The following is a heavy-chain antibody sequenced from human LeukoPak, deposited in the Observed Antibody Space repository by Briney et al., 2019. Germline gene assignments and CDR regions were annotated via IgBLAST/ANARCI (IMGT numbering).Heavy chain of an antibody. V-gene: IGHV4-34*01. Sequence: SETLSLTCAVYGGSFSGYYWSWIRQPPGKGLEWIGESNHSGSTNYNPSLKSRVTISVDTSKNQFSLKLSSVTAADTAVYYCARGPLCIQGSRARYCSSTSQGDYWGQGTLVTVSS. CDR3: ARGPLCIQGSRARYCSSTSQGDY. CDR1: GGSFSGYY. CDR2: SNHSGST. D-gene: IGHD2-2*01. J-gene: IGHJ4*02.